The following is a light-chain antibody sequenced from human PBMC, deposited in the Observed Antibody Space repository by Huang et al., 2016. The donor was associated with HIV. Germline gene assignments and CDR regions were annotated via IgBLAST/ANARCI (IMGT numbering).Light chain of an antibody. J-gene: IGKJ2*01. CDR2: WAS. CDR3: QQYFSTPPT. CDR1: QSGLYNSKNF. V-gene: IGKV4-1*01. Sequence: DIVMTQSPDSLAVSLGERATINCKSSQSGLYNSKNFLAWYQQRPGQPPKLLFYWASTRESGVPNQFGGSGSGTDFSLTVSSLQAEDVAIYYCQQYFSTPPTFGQGTKVEIK.